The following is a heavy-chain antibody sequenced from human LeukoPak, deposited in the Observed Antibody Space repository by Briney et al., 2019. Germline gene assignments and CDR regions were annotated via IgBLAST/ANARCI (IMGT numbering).Heavy chain of an antibody. CDR2: ISSSSHSI. CDR1: GFAFSNYN. D-gene: IGHD5-18*01. J-gene: IGHJ4*02. CDR3: AKDLDGDTAMTIDY. V-gene: IGHV3-48*01. Sequence: PGGSLRLSCAASGFAFSNYNMNWVRQAPGKGLEWVSYISSSSHSIYYADSVKGRFTVSRDNSKNTLYLKMNSLRAEDTAVYYCAKDLDGDTAMTIDYWGRGTLVTVSS.